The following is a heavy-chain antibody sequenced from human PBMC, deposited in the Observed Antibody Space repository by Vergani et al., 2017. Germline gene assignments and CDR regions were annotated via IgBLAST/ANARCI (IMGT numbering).Heavy chain of an antibody. V-gene: IGHV3-30-3*01. CDR2: ISYDGSNK. CDR3: AKDELGFCGDISCLAMDV. J-gene: IGHJ6*02. Sequence: QVQLVESGGGVVQPGRSLRLSCTVSGITFSDYAFHWVRQAPGKGLEWVAVISYDGSNKYYADSVRGRFTISRDNSKNTLYLQVDSLRAEDTAVYYCAKDELGFCGDISCLAMDVWGQGTTVSVSS. D-gene: IGHD2-15*01. CDR1: GITFSDYA.